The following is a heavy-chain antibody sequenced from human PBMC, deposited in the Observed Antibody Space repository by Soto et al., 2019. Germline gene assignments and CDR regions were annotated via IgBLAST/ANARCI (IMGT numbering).Heavy chain of an antibody. D-gene: IGHD1-1*01. V-gene: IGHV3-48*02. J-gene: IGHJ5*02. CDR3: ARELAALTCFEP. CDR1: GFTFRNYK. Sequence: GGSLRLSCEASGFTFRNYKMNRVRQAPGKGLEWVSYISSSSSTIYYADSVKGRFTISRDNAKNSLYLQMNSLRDEDTAVYYCARELAALTCFEPWGQGTLVTGSS. CDR2: ISSSSSTI.